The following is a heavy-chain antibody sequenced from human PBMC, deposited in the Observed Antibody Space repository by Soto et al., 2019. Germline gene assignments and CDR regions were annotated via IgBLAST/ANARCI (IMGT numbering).Heavy chain of an antibody. V-gene: IGHV1-18*01. J-gene: IGHJ6*02. CDR2: ISAYNGNT. CDR3: ARDRTGGVTTSYYYYYGMDV. CDR1: GYTFTSYG. D-gene: IGHD4-4*01. Sequence: ASVKVSCNASGYTFTSYGISLVRQAPGQGLEWMGWISAYNGNTNYAQKLQGRVTMTTDTSTSTAYMELRSLRSDDTAVYYCARDRTGGVTTSYYYYYGMDVWGQGTTVTVSS.